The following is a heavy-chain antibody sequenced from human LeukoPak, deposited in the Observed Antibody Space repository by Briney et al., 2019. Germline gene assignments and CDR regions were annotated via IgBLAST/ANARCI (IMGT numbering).Heavy chain of an antibody. CDR1: GFTFSSYS. V-gene: IGHV3-48*01. CDR2: ISSSSSTI. CDR3: AREGSYFGFDY. Sequence: PGGSLRLSCAASGFTFSSYSMNWVRQAPGKGLEWVSYISSSSSTIYYADSVKGRFTISRDNAKNSLYLQMNSLRAEDTAVYYCAREGSYFGFDYWGQGTLVTVSS. J-gene: IGHJ4*02. D-gene: IGHD1-26*01.